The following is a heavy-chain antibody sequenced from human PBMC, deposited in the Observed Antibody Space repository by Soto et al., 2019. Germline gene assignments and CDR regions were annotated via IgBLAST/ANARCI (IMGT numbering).Heavy chain of an antibody. J-gene: IGHJ4*02. D-gene: IGHD3-9*01. CDR3: ARATLYCDILTGYWPSTRKTGIFDY. CDR2: IKQDGSEK. V-gene: IGHV3-7*03. CDR1: GFTFSSYW. Sequence: EVQLVESGGGLVQPGGSLRLSCAASGFTFSSYWMSWVRQAPGKGLEWVANIKQDGSEKYYVDSVKGRFTISRDNAKNSLYLQMNSLRAEDTAVYYCARATLYCDILTGYWPSTRKTGIFDYWGQGTLVTVSS.